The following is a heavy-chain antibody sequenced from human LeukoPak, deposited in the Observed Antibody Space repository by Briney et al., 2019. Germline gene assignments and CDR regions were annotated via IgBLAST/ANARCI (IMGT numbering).Heavy chain of an antibody. CDR2: IYAGNSDT. V-gene: IGHV5-51*01. Sequence: GESLKISCQGSGYSFPTYWIGWVRQMPGRGMEWMGIIYAGNSDTRYSPSFQGQVTISADKSISTAYLQWSSLKASDTAIYYCARDLVVDTVSPIDYWGQGTLVAVSS. J-gene: IGHJ4*02. D-gene: IGHD2-15*01. CDR3: ARDLVVDTVSPIDY. CDR1: GYSFPTYW.